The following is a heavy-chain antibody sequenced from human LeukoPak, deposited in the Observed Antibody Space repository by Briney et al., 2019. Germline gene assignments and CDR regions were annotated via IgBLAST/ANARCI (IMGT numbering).Heavy chain of an antibody. CDR3: ARDTALVVPAAMHFDYYYYYMDV. Sequence: SETLSLTCTVSDYSISSGDYYWGWIRQPPGKGLEWIGSIFHSGNTYYNPSLKSRVTISVDTSKNQFSLRMSSVTAADTAVYYCARDTALVVPAAMHFDYYYYYMDVWGKGTTVTISS. V-gene: IGHV4-38-2*02. D-gene: IGHD2-2*01. J-gene: IGHJ6*03. CDR2: IFHSGNT. CDR1: DYSISSGDYY.